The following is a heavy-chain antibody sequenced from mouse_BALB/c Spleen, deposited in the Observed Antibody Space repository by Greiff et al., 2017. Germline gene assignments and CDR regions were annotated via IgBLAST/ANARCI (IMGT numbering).Heavy chain of an antibody. J-gene: IGHJ4*01. CDR2: INPYNGAT. D-gene: IGHD2-3*01. V-gene: IGHV1-31*01. CDR3: AILYDGYSGDY. Sequence: VQLQQSGPELVKPGASVKISCTASGYSFTGYYMHWVKQSHVKSLEWIGRINPYNGATSYNQNFKDKASLTVDKTSSTAYMELHSLTSEDSAVYYCAILYDGYSGDYWGQGTPVTVSS. CDR1: GYSFTGYY.